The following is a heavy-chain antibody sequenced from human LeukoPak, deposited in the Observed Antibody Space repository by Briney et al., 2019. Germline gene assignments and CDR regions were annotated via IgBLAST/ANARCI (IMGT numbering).Heavy chain of an antibody. Sequence: ASVKVSCKVSGYTLTELSMHWVRQAPGKGLEWMGGFDPEDGETIYAQKFQGRVTMTEDTSTDTAYMELSSLRSEDTAVYYCASSSVQDIVVVPAAKGSYMDVWGKGTTVTVSS. CDR3: ASSSVQDIVVVPAAKGSYMDV. CDR2: FDPEDGET. V-gene: IGHV1-24*01. CDR1: GYTLTELS. J-gene: IGHJ6*03. D-gene: IGHD2-2*01.